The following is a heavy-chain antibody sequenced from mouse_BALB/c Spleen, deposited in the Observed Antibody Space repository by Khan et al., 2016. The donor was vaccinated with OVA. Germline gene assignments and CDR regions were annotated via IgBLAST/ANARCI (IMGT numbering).Heavy chain of an antibody. V-gene: IGHV1S132*01. Sequence: QVRLQQSGAELVKPGASVKLSCKTSGYTFTSYWIQWVKQRPGQGHGWIGQIFPGTGTTYYNENFKGKATLTVDTSSSTAYMHLRGLTSEDSAVYFCARGYFGNYDFVYWGQGTLVTVSP. CDR3: ARGYFGNYDFVY. J-gene: IGHJ3*01. D-gene: IGHD2-1*01. CDR2: IFPGTGTT. CDR1: GYTFTSYW.